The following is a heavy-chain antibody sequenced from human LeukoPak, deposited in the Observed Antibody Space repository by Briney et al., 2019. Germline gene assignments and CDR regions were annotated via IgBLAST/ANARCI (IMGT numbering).Heavy chain of an antibody. CDR2: INPNTGGT. CDR1: GYTFTAYC. CDR3: ARDSITAPHCYDY. Sequence: ASVKVSCKTSGYTFTAYCIHWVRQAPGQGLEWMGWINPNTGGTDYTPKFQGRVTMTSDSSVSAVFVELSSLKSDDTAVYYCARDSITAPHCYDYWGQGTLVTVSS. D-gene: IGHD1-20*01. V-gene: IGHV1-2*02. J-gene: IGHJ4*02.